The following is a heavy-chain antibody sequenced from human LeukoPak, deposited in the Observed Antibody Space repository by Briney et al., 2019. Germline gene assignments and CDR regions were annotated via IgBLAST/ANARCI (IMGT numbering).Heavy chain of an antibody. CDR2: TSAYNGNT. J-gene: IGHJ4*02. CDR1: GYTFTSYG. V-gene: IGHV1-18*01. Sequence: ASVKVSCKASGYTFTSYGISWVRQAPGQGLEWMGWTSAYNGNTNYAQILQGRVTMTTDTSTSTAYMELRSLRSDDTAVYYCARDSYGGTTGYWGQGTRVIVSS. CDR3: ARDSYGGTTGY. D-gene: IGHD4-23*01.